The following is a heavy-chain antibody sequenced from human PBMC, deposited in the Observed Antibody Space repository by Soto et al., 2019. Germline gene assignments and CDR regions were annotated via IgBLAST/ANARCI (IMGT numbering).Heavy chain of an antibody. J-gene: IGHJ6*02. Sequence: EVQLVESGGVVVQPGGSLRLSCAASGFTFDDYTMHWVRQAPGKGLEWVSLISWDGGSTYYADSVKGRFTISRDNSKNSLYLQMNSLRTEDTALYYCAKDRKNSSGWNAPPFYGMDVWGQGTTVTVSS. D-gene: IGHD6-19*01. CDR1: GFTFDDYT. V-gene: IGHV3-43*01. CDR2: ISWDGGST. CDR3: AKDRKNSSGWNAPPFYGMDV.